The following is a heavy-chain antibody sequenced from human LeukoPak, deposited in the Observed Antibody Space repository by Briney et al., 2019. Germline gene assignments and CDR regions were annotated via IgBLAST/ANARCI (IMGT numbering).Heavy chain of an antibody. D-gene: IGHD4-17*01. J-gene: IGHJ4*02. Sequence: PGGSLRLSCAASGFTFSSYEMNWVRQAPGKGPEWVSYISSSGSTIYYADSVKGRFTISRDNAKNSLYLQMNSLRAEDTAVYYCARVDYGDIVYWGQGTLVTVSS. CDR2: ISSSGSTI. CDR1: GFTFSSYE. V-gene: IGHV3-48*03. CDR3: ARVDYGDIVY.